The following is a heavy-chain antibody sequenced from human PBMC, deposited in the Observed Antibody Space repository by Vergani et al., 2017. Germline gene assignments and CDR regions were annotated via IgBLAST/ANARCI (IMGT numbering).Heavy chain of an antibody. V-gene: IGHV5-51*03. CDR1: GYSITNYW. J-gene: IGHJ5*02. CDR3: AKTHDFSSLYSLYNWFDP. D-gene: IGHD3-3*01. Sequence: EVQLVQSGAEVKKPGESLKISCQGSGYSITNYWIAWVRQRPGKGLEWMGIIYAGDSDVRYSPSFQGQVTMSVDKSLSTAYLQWSSLKASDTATYYCAKTHDFSSLYSLYNWFDPWGQGTQVTVSS. CDR2: IYAGDSDV.